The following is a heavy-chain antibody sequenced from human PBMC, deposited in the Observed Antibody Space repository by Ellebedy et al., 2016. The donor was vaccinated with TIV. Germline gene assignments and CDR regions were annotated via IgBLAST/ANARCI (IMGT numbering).Heavy chain of an antibody. D-gene: IGHD6-13*01. CDR2: INHSGST. V-gene: IGHV4-34*01. J-gene: IGHJ5*02. Sequence: MPGGSLRLSCAVYGGSFSGYYWSWIRQPPGKGLEWIGEINHSGSTNYNPSLKSRVTISVDTSKNQFSLKLSSVTAADTAVYYCARHPDSSNWYMVWWFDPWGQGTLVTVSS. CDR3: ARHPDSSNWYMVWWFDP. CDR1: GGSFSGYY.